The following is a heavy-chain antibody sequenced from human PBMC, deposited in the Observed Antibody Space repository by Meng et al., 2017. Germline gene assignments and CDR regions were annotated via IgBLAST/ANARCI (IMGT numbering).Heavy chain of an antibody. J-gene: IGHJ4*02. CDR1: GYTFTSFD. CDR3: AIRGSDYIYDS. D-gene: IGHD1-26*01. CDR2: VNTSSGNA. Sequence: QVQLLQSGAEVKKPGASLKFSCKAYGYTFTSFDFNCLRQATGQGLEWMGWVNTSSGNAGYAQKFQGRVTMTRDTSTTTVYMELSSLTSDDTAVYYCAIRGSDYIYDSWGQGTLVTVSS. V-gene: IGHV1-8*01.